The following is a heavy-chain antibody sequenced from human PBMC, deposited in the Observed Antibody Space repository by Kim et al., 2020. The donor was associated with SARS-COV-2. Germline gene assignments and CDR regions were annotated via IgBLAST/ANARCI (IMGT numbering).Heavy chain of an antibody. D-gene: IGHD3-10*01. V-gene: IGHV1-69*04. Sequence: SVKVSCKASGGTFSSYAISWVRQAPGQGLEWMGRIIPILGIANYAQKFQGRVTIIADKSTSTAYMELSSLRSEDTAVYYCARSQLLWFGELTPHYYYRMDVWGQGTTVTVSS. J-gene: IGHJ6*02. CDR1: GGTFSSYA. CDR2: IIPILGIA. CDR3: ARSQLLWFGELTPHYYYRMDV.